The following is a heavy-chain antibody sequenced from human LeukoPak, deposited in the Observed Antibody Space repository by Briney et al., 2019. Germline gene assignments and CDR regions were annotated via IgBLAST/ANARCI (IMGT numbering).Heavy chain of an antibody. CDR3: ARDLQQHYYDSRGYYHVVFDI. D-gene: IGHD3-22*01. J-gene: IGHJ3*02. Sequence: GGSLRLSCAASGFTVSSNYMSWVRQAPGKGLEWVSVIYSGGSTYYADSVKGRFTISRDNSKNTLYLQMNSLRAEDTAVYYCARDLQQHYYDSRGYYHVVFDIWGQGKMAPVSS. CDR2: IYSGGST. V-gene: IGHV3-53*01. CDR1: GFTVSSNY.